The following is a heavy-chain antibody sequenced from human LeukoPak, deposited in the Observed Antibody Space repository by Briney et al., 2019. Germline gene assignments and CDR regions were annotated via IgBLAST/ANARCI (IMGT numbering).Heavy chain of an antibody. CDR1: GGSISSYY. CDR2: IYYSGST. CDR3: ARGIAAAGISAFDI. V-gene: IGHV4-59*01. D-gene: IGHD6-13*01. J-gene: IGHJ3*02. Sequence: SETLSLTCTVSGGSISSYYWSWIRQPPGKGLKWIGYIYYSGSTNYNPSLKSRVTISVDTSKNQFSLKLSSVTAADTAVYYCARGIAAAGISAFDIWGQGTMVTVSS.